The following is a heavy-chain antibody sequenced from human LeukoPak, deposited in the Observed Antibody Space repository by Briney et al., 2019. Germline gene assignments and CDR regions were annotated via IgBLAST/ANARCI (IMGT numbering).Heavy chain of an antibody. J-gene: IGHJ4*02. Sequence: GESLKISCKGSGYRFTSYWIGWVRQMPGKGLEWMGIIYPGDSDTRYSPSFQGQVTNSADKSISTAYLQSSSLKGSDPAMYYCAKLGAYFSSWYGFFDYWGQGTLVTVSS. CDR1: GYRFTSYW. CDR2: IYPGDSDT. D-gene: IGHD6-13*01. V-gene: IGHV5-51*01. CDR3: AKLGAYFSSWYGFFDY.